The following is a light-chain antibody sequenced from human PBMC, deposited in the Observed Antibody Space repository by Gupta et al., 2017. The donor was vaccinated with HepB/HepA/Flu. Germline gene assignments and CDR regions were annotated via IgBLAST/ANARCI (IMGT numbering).Light chain of an antibody. CDR2: HAS. Sequence: DIQITQFPSSLSAPVGDRVTITCRASQTISTYLNWYQQKPGKAPRLLIYHASNLQSGVPARLSGSGSGTEFTLSISSLQREDLATYYCIQAYAITTFGHGTKVEI. J-gene: IGKJ1*01. CDR3: IQAYAITT. V-gene: IGKV1-39*01. CDR1: QTISTY.